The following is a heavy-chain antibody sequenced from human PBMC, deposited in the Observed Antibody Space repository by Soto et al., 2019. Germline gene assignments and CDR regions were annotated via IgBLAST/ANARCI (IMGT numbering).Heavy chain of an antibody. Sequence: GASVKVSCKASGGTFSSYAISWVRQAPGQGLEWMGGIIPIFGTANYAQKFQGRVTITADESTSTAYMELSSLRSEDTAVYYCASGYYDSSGYSWFDPWGQGTLVTVSS. J-gene: IGHJ5*02. CDR2: IIPIFGTA. D-gene: IGHD3-22*01. V-gene: IGHV1-69*13. CDR1: GGTFSSYA. CDR3: ASGYYDSSGYSWFDP.